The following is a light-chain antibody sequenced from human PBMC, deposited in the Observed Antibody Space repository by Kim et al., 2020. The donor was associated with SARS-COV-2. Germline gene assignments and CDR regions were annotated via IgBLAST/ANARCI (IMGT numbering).Light chain of an antibody. CDR3: QQPNAH. Sequence: GDIATLAWPVSPISNTWFACHQQKPGTSPEVLLHDASSLKRGVPSRFRGSGSVTQFTLTIRNLQPDDSATYYFQQPNAHFGQGTKLEI. V-gene: IGKV1-5*01. CDR2: DAS. CDR1: PISNTW. J-gene: IGKJ2*01.